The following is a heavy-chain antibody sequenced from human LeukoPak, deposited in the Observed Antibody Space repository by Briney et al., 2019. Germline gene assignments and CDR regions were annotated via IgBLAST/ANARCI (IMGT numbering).Heavy chain of an antibody. V-gene: IGHV1-2*06. J-gene: IGHJ3*02. Sequence: GASVKVSCKASGYTFTGYYMHWVRQAPGQGLEWMGRINPNSGGTNYAQKVQGRVTMTRDTSISTAYMELSRLRSDDTAVYYCARGDVPLRYFDWFHPRGAFDIWGQGTMVTVSS. CDR3: ARGDVPLRYFDWFHPRGAFDI. CDR2: INPNSGGT. D-gene: IGHD3-9*01. CDR1: GYTFTGYY.